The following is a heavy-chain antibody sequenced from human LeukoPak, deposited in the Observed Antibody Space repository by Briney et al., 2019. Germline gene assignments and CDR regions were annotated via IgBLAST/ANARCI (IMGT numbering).Heavy chain of an antibody. V-gene: IGHV3-23*01. CDR2: ISGSGGST. CDR1: GFTFSSYA. Sequence: GGSLRLSCAASGFTFSSYAMSWVRQAPGKGLEWVSAISGSGGSTYYADSVKGRFTISRDNSKYTLYLQMNSLRAEDTAVYYCAKGSGDFWSGYYAYWGQGTLVTVSS. D-gene: IGHD3-3*01. J-gene: IGHJ4*02. CDR3: AKGSGDFWSGYYAY.